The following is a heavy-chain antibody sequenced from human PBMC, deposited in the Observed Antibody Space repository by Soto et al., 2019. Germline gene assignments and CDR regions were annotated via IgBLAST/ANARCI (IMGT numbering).Heavy chain of an antibody. D-gene: IGHD2-15*01. CDR3: TTGSVEGV. CDR2: IKTKIEGETT. Sequence: QLVESGGGLVRPGGSLRLSCSASGFSISSAWMNWVRQAPGKGLEWVCRIKTKIEGETTHYAAPVNGRFTVSRDDSKNMLYLQMNSLKADDTALYYCTTGSVEGVWGQGTTVTVSS. CDR1: GFSISSAW. J-gene: IGHJ6*02. V-gene: IGHV3-15*07.